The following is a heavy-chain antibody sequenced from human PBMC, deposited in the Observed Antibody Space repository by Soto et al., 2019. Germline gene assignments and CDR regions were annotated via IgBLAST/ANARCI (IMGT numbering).Heavy chain of an antibody. CDR3: ARVARGAWGVFDH. D-gene: IGHD3-16*01. CDR2: IDYDGSTT. V-gene: IGHV3-74*01. CDR1: GFALSTYW. Sequence: EVQLVESGGGLVQPGGSLRLSCAASGFALSTYWMHWVRQVPGKGLVWVSRIDYDGSTTRYADSVKGRFTISRDNAKNTLYLQMSSLTAEDTAVYYCARVARGAWGVFDHWGQGTLVTVSS. J-gene: IGHJ4*02.